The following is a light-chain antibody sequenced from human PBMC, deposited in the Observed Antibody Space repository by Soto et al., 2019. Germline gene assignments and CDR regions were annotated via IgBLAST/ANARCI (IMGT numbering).Light chain of an antibody. V-gene: IGLV2-14*01. CDR1: NSDVGGYKY. CDR3: SSYTSASTLYV. CDR2: EVS. Sequence: QSALTQPASVSGSPGQSITISCAGTNSDVGGYKYVSWYQQNPGKAPKLIIYEVSSRPSGVSNRFSGSKSGNTASLTISGLQAEDEADSYCSSYTSASTLYVFGSGTKLTVL. J-gene: IGLJ1*01.